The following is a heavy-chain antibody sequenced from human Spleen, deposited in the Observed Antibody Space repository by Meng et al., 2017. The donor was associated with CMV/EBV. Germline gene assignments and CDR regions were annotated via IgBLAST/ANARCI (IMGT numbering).Heavy chain of an antibody. CDR1: GYTFTRYG. CDR3: ASSPRSSPYSSSSYDY. J-gene: IGHJ4*02. V-gene: IGHV1-18*01. D-gene: IGHD6-6*01. Sequence: ASVKVSCKASGYTFTRYGISWVRQAPGQGLEWMGWISAYNGNTNYAEKIQGRVTMTTDTSTGTAYMELRSLRSDDTAVYYCASSPRSSPYSSSSYDYWGQGTLVTVSS. CDR2: ISAYNGNT.